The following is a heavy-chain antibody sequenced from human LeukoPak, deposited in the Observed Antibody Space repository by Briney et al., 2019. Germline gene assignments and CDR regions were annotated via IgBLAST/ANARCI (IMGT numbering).Heavy chain of an antibody. CDR3: AKDLAVRPLWFFDY. Sequence: GGSLRLSCAASGFTFSSYAMSWVRQAPGKGLEWVSAISGSGGSTYYADSVKGRFTISRDNAKNTLYLQMNSLRAEDTAVYYCAKDLAVRPLWFFDYWGQGTLVTVSS. D-gene: IGHD3-10*01. V-gene: IGHV3-23*01. CDR2: ISGSGGST. J-gene: IGHJ4*02. CDR1: GFTFSSYA.